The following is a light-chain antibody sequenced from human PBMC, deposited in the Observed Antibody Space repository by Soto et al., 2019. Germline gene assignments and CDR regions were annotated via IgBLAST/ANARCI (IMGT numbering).Light chain of an antibody. J-gene: IGKJ1*01. Sequence: EIGLTQSAGTLSLSAGERATLSCGASQSVTSNYLAWYQQKHGQAPRLLIFGASIRVTGIPGTFSGRGYGTEFNLTISSLRTEDFGVYYCQQYRSWPRTFGQGTKVDIK. CDR2: GAS. CDR3: QQYRSWPRT. CDR1: QSVTSNY. V-gene: IGKV3-20*01.